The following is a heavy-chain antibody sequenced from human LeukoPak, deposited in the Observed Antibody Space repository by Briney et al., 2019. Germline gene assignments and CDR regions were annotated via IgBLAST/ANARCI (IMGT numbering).Heavy chain of an antibody. Sequence: ASVKVSCKASGYTFTSYDINWVRQATGQGLEWMGWMNPNSGDIDYAQKFQGRVTMTRNTSKSTAYAELSSLRSEDTAVYYCARGWSRLPLDVWGKGTTVTVSS. CDR2: MNPNSGDI. V-gene: IGHV1-8*01. CDR3: ARGWSRLPLDV. CDR1: GYTFTSYD. J-gene: IGHJ6*04. D-gene: IGHD4-11*01.